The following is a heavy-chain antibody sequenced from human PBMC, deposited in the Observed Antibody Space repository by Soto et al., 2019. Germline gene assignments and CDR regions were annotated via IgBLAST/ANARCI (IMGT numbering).Heavy chain of an antibody. J-gene: IGHJ4*02. CDR1: GFTFSSYA. V-gene: IGHV3-23*01. CDR2: ISGTGGST. Sequence: PGGSLRLSCAASGFTFSSYAMSWVRQAPGKGLEWVSTISGTGGSTYYADSVKGRFTISRDNSKNTLYLQMNSLRAEDTAVYYCAKHIVGALSYFEYRGQGILVTVSS. CDR3: AKHIVGALSYFEY. D-gene: IGHD1-26*01.